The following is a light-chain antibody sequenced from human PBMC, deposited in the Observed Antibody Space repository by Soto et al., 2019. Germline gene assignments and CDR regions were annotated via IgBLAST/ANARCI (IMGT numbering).Light chain of an antibody. V-gene: IGKV3-20*01. CDR2: GAS. J-gene: IGKJ2*01. CDR1: QSVSSSY. Sequence: EIVLTQSPGTLSLSPGERATLSCRASQSVSSSYLAWYQQKPGQAPRLLIYGASSRATVIPDRFSGSASGTDFTLTISRLEPEDFAVYYCQQYGSSPPMYTFGQGTKLEIK. CDR3: QQYGSSPPMYT.